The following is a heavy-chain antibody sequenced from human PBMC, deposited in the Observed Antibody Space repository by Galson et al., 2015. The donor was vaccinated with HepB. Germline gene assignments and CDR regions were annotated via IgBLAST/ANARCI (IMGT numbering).Heavy chain of an antibody. V-gene: IGHV1-2*06. D-gene: IGHD3-10*01. CDR3: ARLSRGSYYNWFDP. J-gene: IGHJ5*02. CDR2: INPNSGGT. CDR1: GYTFTGYY. Sequence: SVKVSCKASGYTFTGYYMHWVRQAPGQGLEWMGRINPNSGGTNYAQKFQGRVTMTRDTSISTAYMELSRLRSDDTAVYYCARLSRGSYYNWFDPWGQGTLVTVSS.